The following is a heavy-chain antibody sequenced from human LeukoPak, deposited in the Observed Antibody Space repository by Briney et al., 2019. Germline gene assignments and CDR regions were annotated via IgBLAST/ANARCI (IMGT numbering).Heavy chain of an antibody. V-gene: IGHV3-30*18. CDR3: AKHHCSFLSCHGRSSGDFAS. CDR1: GFTFSSYG. Sequence: PGGSLRLSCAASGFTFSSYGMHWGRQAPGKGLEWVALTSSDGSNKYYADSLKGRFTLSRDNSKNPLYLQMTSLRAEDTAVYFCAKHHCSFLSCHGRSSGDFASWGKGALVTVSS. J-gene: IGHJ4*02. D-gene: IGHD2-2*01. CDR2: TSSDGSNK.